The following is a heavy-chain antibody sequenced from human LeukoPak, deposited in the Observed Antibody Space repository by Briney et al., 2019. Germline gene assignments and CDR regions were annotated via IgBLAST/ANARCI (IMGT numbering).Heavy chain of an antibody. J-gene: IGHJ6*04. CDR3: ATYMGGSGWYYGMDV. V-gene: IGHV1-69*06. CDR2: IIPIFGTA. D-gene: IGHD3-10*01. CDR1: GGTFSSYA. Sequence: SVEVSCKVSGGTFSSYAISWVRQAPGQGLEWMGGIIPIFGTANYAQKFQGRVTITADKSTSTAYMELSSLRSEDTAVYYCATYMGGSGWYYGMDVWGKGTTVTVSS.